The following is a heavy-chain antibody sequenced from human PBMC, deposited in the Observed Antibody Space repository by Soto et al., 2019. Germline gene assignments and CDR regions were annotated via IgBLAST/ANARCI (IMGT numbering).Heavy chain of an antibody. D-gene: IGHD4-17*01. V-gene: IGHV4-34*01. CDR2: INHSGST. CDR3: AREATTRALNWFDP. CDR1: GGSFSGYY. Sequence: SETLSLTCAVYGGSFSGYYWSWIRQPPGKGLEWIGEINHSGSTNYNPSLKSRVTISVDTSKNQFSLKLSSVTAADTAVYYCAREATTRALNWFDPWGREPWSQSPQ. J-gene: IGHJ5*02.